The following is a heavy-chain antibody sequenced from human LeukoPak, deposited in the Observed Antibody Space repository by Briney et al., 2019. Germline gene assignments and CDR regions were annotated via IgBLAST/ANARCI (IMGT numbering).Heavy chain of an antibody. CDR2: IYYSESP. V-gene: IGHV4-39*01. CDR3: ARHYYFDSSGYYYGFDY. D-gene: IGHD3-22*01. Sequence: SETLSLTCAVSGGSISSSSYYWGWIRQPPGKGLEWIGSIYYSESPYYNPSLENRVTISVDTSENQFSLQLTSVTAADTAMYYCARHYYFDSSGYYYGFDYWGQGTLVTVSS. CDR1: GGSISSSSYY. J-gene: IGHJ4*02.